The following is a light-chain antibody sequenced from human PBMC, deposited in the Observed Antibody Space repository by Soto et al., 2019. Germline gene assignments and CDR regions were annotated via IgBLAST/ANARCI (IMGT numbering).Light chain of an antibody. CDR3: QQYYDTPYT. V-gene: IGKV3-20*01. J-gene: IGKJ2*01. CDR1: QTVGSNY. CDR2: GAS. Sequence: EIVLTQSPGTLSLSPGERATLSCRASQTVGSNYLAWYQQKPGQAPRLLIYGASSRATGIPDRFSGSGSGTDFTLTISRLESEDFAVYYCQQYYDTPYTFGQGTRLEI.